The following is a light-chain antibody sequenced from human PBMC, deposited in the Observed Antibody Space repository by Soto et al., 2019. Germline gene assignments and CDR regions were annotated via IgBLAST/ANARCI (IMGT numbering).Light chain of an antibody. CDR1: SSDVGGYNY. CDR3: SSYTSSSTLL. CDR2: EVS. Sequence: QSALTQPASVSGSPGQSITISCTGTSSDVGGYNYVSWYQQHPGKAPKLMIYEVSNRPSGVSNRFSGSKSGNTASLTISGIHAEDEADYYCSSYTSSSTLLFGTGTKVTVL. V-gene: IGLV2-14*01. J-gene: IGLJ1*01.